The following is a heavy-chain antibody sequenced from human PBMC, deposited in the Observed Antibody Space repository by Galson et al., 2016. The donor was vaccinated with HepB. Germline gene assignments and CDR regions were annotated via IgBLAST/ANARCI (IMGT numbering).Heavy chain of an antibody. CDR3: TREFDL. V-gene: IGHV3-7*04. CDR2: IKKDGSEI. CDR1: GFSLGNYW. J-gene: IGHJ2*01. Sequence: LRLSCAASGFSLGNYWMNWARQAPGKGREWLANIKKDGSEINYVDSVKGRFTISRDNAKNSLFLQMNTLRVEDTAVYYCTREFDLWGRGTQVTVSS.